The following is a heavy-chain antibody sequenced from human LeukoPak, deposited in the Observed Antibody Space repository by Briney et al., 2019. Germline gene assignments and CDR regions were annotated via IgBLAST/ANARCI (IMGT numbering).Heavy chain of an antibody. CDR3: AKDLGYSYGSNWFDP. CDR1: GFTFSSYA. D-gene: IGHD5-18*01. J-gene: IGHJ5*02. CDR2: ISGSGGST. Sequence: PGGSLRLSCAASGFTFSSYAMSWVRRAPGKGLEWVSAISGSGGSTYYADSVKGRFTISRDNSKNTLYLQMNSLRAEDTAVYYCAKDLGYSYGSNWFDPWGQGTLVTVSS. V-gene: IGHV3-23*01.